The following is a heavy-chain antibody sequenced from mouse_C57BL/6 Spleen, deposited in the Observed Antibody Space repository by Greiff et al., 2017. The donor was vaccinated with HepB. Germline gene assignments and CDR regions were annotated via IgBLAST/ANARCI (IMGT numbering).Heavy chain of an antibody. CDR2: INPSSGYT. D-gene: IGHD1-1*01. V-gene: IGHV1-4*01. CDR3: ARDITSHYFDY. Sequence: QVQLQQSGAELARPGASVKMSCKASGYTFTSYTMHWVKQWPGQGLEWIGYINPSSGYTKYNQKFKDKATLTADKSSSTAYMQLSSLTSEDSAVYYCARDITSHYFDYWGQGTTLTVSS. J-gene: IGHJ2*01. CDR1: GYTFTSYT.